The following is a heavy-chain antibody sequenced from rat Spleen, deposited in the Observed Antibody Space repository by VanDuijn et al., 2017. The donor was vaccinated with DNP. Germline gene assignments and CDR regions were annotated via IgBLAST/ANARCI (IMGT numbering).Heavy chain of an antibody. V-gene: IGHV5S23*01. J-gene: IGHJ1*01. Sequence: EVQLVESGGGLVQPGNSLKLSCAVSGFTFSSYWMYWIRQAPGKGLEWVASINPDGGSTHYRDSVKGRFTVFRDNAKSTLYLQMSSLRSEDTYTYYWARRGYNKSWYFDFWGPGTMVTVSS. D-gene: IGHD1-10*01. CDR1: GFTFSSYW. CDR3: ARRGYNKSWYFDF. CDR2: INPDGGST.